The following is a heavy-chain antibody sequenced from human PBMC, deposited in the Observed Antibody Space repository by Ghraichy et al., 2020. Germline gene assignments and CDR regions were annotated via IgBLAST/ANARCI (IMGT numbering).Heavy chain of an antibody. Sequence: GGSLRLSCAASEFTFSRIWMTWVRQAPGKGREWVANINRDGSEKHYVDSVKGRFTISRDNAEKSVYLNMVSLRAEDTAVYYCARGADCGDDCYTEYYFDYWGQGTPVTVFS. CDR3: ARGADCGDDCYTEYYFDY. CDR2: INRDGSEK. J-gene: IGHJ4*02. D-gene: IGHD2-21*01. CDR1: EFTFSRIW. V-gene: IGHV3-7*01.